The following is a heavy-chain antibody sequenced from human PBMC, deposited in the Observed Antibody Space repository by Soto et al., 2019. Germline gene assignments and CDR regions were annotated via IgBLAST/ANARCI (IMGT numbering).Heavy chain of an antibody. D-gene: IGHD3-16*02. Sequence: PGGSLRLSCAPSGLPVSDNYMSWVRQAPGKGLEWVGRIKSKTDGGTTGYAAPVKGRFSISRDDSKNTLYLQMNSLKTEDTAVYYCTAFMITFGGVIPYWGQGTLVTVSS. CDR2: IKSKTDGGTT. J-gene: IGHJ4*02. V-gene: IGHV3-15*01. CDR1: GLPVSDNY. CDR3: TAFMITFGGVIPY.